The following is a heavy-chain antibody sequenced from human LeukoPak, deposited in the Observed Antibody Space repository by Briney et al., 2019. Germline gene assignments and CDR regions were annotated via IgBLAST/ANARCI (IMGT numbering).Heavy chain of an antibody. J-gene: IGHJ4*02. CDR2: IHPRRGDT. V-gene: IGHV1-2*02. CDR3: ARLRADHFDY. D-gene: IGHD5-12*01. Sequence: APVKVSCKTSGYSFTAFYIHWVRQAPGQGLEWMGWIHPRRGDTNYAQKFQGRVTMTRDTSISTAYMELSRLRSDDTAVYYCARLRADHFDYWGQGTLVTVSS. CDR1: GYSFTAFY.